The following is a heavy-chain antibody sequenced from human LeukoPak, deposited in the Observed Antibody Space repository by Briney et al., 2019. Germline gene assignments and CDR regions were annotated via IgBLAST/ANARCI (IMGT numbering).Heavy chain of an antibody. Sequence: PGGSLRLSCAASGFTFSSYAMSWVRQAPGKGLEWVSAISGSGGSTNYADSVKGRFTISRDNSKNTLYLQMNSLRAEDTAVYYCAKDKWMVGDAFDIWGQGTMVTVSS. J-gene: IGHJ3*02. CDR1: GFTFSSYA. CDR2: ISGSGGST. D-gene: IGHD6-19*01. V-gene: IGHV3-23*01. CDR3: AKDKWMVGDAFDI.